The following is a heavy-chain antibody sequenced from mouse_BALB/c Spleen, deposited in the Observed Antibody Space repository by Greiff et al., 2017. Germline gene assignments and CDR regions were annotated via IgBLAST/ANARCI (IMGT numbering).Heavy chain of an antibody. V-gene: IGHV1-4*01. D-gene: IGHD1-1*02. CDR2: INTSSGYT. CDR1: GYTFTSYT. CDR3: ARGGSYATWFAY. J-gene: IGHJ3*01. Sequence: QVQLQQSGAELARPGASVKMSCKASGYTFTSYTMHWVKQRPGQGLEWIGYINTSSGYTNYNQKFKDKATLTADKSSSTAYMQLSSLTSEDSAVYYCARGGSYATWFAYWGQGTLVTVSA.